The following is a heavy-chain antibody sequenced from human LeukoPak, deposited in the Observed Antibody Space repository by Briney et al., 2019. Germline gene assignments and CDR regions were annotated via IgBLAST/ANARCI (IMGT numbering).Heavy chain of an antibody. J-gene: IGHJ4*02. D-gene: IGHD6-13*01. CDR2: ISSSSSYI. V-gene: IGHV3-21*01. CDR3: ARGRIAAAPNLDY. Sequence: PGGSLRLSCAASGFTFSSYSMNWFRQAPGKGLEWVSSISSSSSYIYYADSGKGRFTISRDNAKNSLYLQMNSLRAEDTAVYYCARGRIAAAPNLDYWGQGTLVTVSS. CDR1: GFTFSSYS.